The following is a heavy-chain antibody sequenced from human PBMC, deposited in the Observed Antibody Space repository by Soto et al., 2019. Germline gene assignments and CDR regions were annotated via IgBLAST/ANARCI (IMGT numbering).Heavy chain of an antibody. J-gene: IGHJ6*03. CDR1: GFTFSGSA. D-gene: IGHD2-2*01. CDR3: TRHGGYCSSTSCHETYYYYYMDV. Sequence: GGSLRLSCAASGFTFSGSAMHWVRQASGKGLEWVGRIRSKANSYATAYAASVKGRFTISRDDSKNTAYLQMNSLKTEDTAEYYCTRHGGYCSSTSCHETYYYYYMDVWGKGTTVTVSS. CDR2: IRSKANSYAT. V-gene: IGHV3-73*01.